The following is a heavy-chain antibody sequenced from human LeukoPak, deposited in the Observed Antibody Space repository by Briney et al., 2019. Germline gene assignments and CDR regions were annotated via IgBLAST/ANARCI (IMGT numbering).Heavy chain of an antibody. Sequence: GGSLRLSCAASGFTFSSYSMNWVRQAPGKGLEWVSSISSSSSYIYYADSVKGRFTISRDNAKNSLYLQMNSLRAEDTAVYYCARDPMVRGPTGDYWGQGTLVTVSS. V-gene: IGHV3-21*01. J-gene: IGHJ4*02. D-gene: IGHD3-10*01. CDR2: ISSSSSYI. CDR1: GFTFSSYS. CDR3: ARDPMVRGPTGDY.